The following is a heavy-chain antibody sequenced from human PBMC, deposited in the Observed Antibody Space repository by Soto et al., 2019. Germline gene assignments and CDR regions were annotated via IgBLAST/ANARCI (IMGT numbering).Heavy chain of an antibody. CDR2: IIPISETT. CDR1: GGTFSSYA. J-gene: IGHJ6*02. V-gene: IGHV1-69*01. Sequence: QVQLVQSGAEVKKPGPSVKVSCKASGGTFSSYAISWVRQAPGQGLEWMGGIIPISETTTYAQKVQGRVTITADESKSTAYMELSSLRSEGTAVYYCARAQGSSTSLEIYYYYYYGMDVWGQGTTVTVSS. CDR3: ARAQGSSTSLEIYYYYYYGMDV. D-gene: IGHD2-2*01.